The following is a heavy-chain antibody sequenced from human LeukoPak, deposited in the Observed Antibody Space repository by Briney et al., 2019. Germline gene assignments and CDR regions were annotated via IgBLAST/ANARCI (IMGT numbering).Heavy chain of an antibody. D-gene: IGHD4-17*01. V-gene: IGHV3-66*02. J-gene: IGHJ5*02. CDR2: IYSGGST. Sequence: GGSLRLSCAASGFTVSSNYMSWVRQAPGKGLEWVSVIYSGGSTYYADSVKGRFTISRDNSKNTLYLQMNSLRAEDTAVYNCARGGDYSNWFDPWGQGTPVTVSS. CDR3: ARGGDYSNWFDP. CDR1: GFTVSSNY.